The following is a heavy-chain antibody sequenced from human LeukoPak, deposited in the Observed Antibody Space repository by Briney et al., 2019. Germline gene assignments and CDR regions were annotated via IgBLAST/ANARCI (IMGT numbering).Heavy chain of an antibody. D-gene: IGHD2-15*01. CDR1: GFTFSDHY. Sequence: HPGGSLRLSCVASGFTFSDHYMDWVRQAPGKGLEWVGRIRNKANSYTTEYVASVKGRFIISRDDSESSLFLQMNSLRTEDTAVYYCAKGFCGGGTCYSGFSWGQGTLVIVSS. J-gene: IGHJ5*02. CDR3: AKGFCGGGTCYSGFS. V-gene: IGHV3-72*01. CDR2: IRNKANSYTT.